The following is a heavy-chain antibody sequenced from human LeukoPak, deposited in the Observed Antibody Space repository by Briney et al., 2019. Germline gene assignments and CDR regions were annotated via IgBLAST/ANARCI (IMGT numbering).Heavy chain of an antibody. CDR2: ISNSGSTI. J-gene: IGHJ4*02. Sequence: GGSLRLSCAASGFTFSDFYMTWIRQAPGKGLEWVSYISNSGSTIYYADSVKGRFTISRDNSKNTLYLQMNSLRAEDTAVYYCARSRAEYSSGWYYFDYWGQGTLVTVSS. CDR3: ARSRAEYSSGWYYFDY. D-gene: IGHD6-19*01. V-gene: IGHV3-11*01. CDR1: GFTFSDFY.